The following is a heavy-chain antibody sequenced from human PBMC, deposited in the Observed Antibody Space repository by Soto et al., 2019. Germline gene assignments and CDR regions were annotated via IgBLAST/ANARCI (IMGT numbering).Heavy chain of an antibody. J-gene: IGHJ3*02. CDR1: GYSFTSDW. CDR2: IYPGDSDT. CDR3: ARQPVVVAADSRTFDI. D-gene: IGHD2-15*01. Sequence: GESLKISCKGSGYSFTSDWIGWVRQMPGKGLEWMGIIYPGDSDTRYSPSFQGQVTISADKSISTAYLQWSSLKASDTAMYYCARQPVVVAADSRTFDIWGQGTIVTVSS. V-gene: IGHV5-51*01.